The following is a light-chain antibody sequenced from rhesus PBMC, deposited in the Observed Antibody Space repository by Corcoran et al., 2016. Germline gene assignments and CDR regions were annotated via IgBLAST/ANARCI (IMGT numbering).Light chain of an antibody. J-gene: IGKJ4*01. Sequence: DIVMTQTPLSLPVTLGEPASSPCRPSQSLGYSDGKTYLDWYQQKRGQSPQLLVFLVSKRASGVPDKFSGTGAGTDFTLKISRVEAEDVVVYYCVQSLLSPTFCGVTKVELK. CDR2: LVS. CDR3: VQSLLSPT. CDR1: QSLGYSDGKTY. V-gene: IGKV2-82*01.